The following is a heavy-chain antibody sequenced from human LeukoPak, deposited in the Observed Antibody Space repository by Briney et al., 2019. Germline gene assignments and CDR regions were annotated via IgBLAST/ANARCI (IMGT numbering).Heavy chain of an antibody. CDR3: ARGADYEIDY. CDR2: IYRGST. CDR1: GVSIRTYY. Sequence: SETLSLTCTVSGVSIRTYYWNWIRQPPGKGPEWIGYIYRGSTNYNPSFESRVTISVDTSKNQFSLKLSSVTAADTAVYYCARGADYEIDYWGQGILVTVSS. J-gene: IGHJ4*02. D-gene: IGHD4-17*01. V-gene: IGHV4-59*01.